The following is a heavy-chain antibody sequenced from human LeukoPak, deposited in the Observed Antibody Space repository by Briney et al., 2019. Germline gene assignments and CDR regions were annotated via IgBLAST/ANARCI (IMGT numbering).Heavy chain of an antibody. J-gene: IGHJ5*02. CDR1: GYNFNSYY. CDR2: INPTSGRT. CDR3: ARDPPHTTGWASEFDP. Sequence: ASVTVSCKTSGYNFNSYYIHWVRQAPGQGLEWMGVINPTSGRTTYSQKFQGRVTMTRDMYTTTVYMDLVSLRSEDTAFYYCARDPPHTTGWASEFDPWGQGTLVTVSS. V-gene: IGHV1-46*02. D-gene: IGHD6-19*01.